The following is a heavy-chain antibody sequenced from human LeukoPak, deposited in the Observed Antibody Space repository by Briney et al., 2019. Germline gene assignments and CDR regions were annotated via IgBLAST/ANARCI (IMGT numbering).Heavy chain of an antibody. CDR2: MNPNSGNT. D-gene: IGHD1-1*01. V-gene: IGHV1-8*03. J-gene: IGHJ4*02. CDR1: GYTFTSYD. CDR3: ARPPRYKSYFDY. Sequence: ASVKVSCNASGYTFTSYDINWVRQATGQGLEWMGWMNPNSGNTGYAQKFQGRVTITRNTSISTAYMELSSLRSEDTAVYYCARPPRYKSYFDYWGQGTLVTVSS.